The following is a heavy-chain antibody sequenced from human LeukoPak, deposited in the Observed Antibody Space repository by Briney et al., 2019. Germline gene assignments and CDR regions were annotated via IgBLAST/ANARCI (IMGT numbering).Heavy chain of an antibody. CDR1: GGSISSYY. D-gene: IGHD6-13*01. CDR2: IYYSGRT. J-gene: IGHJ4*02. V-gene: IGHV4-59*01. CDR3: ARVLTHYSSSRCLDF. Sequence: SETLSLTCTVSGGSISSYYWSWIRQPPGKGLEWIGDIYYSGRTNYKPSLKSRVTILVDTSKNQFSLRLRSVTAADTAVYSCARVLTHYSSSRCLDFWGQGALVTVSS.